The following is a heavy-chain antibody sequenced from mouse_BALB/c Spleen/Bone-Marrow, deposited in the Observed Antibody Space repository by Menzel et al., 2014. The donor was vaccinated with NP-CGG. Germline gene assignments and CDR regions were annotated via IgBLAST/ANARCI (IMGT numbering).Heavy chain of an antibody. D-gene: IGHD2-3*01. V-gene: IGHV4-1*02. CDR3: ARNDGFSFGY. CDR2: INPDSSTI. CDR1: GFDFSRYW. Sequence: VQLQQPGGGLVQPGGPLKLSCAASGFDFSRYWMSWVRQAPGIGLEWIGEINPDSSTINYTPSLKDKFIISRDNAKNTLYLQMSKVRSEDTALYYCARNDGFSFGYWGQGTLVTVSA. J-gene: IGHJ3*01.